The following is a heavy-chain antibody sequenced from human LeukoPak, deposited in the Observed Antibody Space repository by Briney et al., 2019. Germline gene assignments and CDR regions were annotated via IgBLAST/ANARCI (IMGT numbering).Heavy chain of an antibody. Sequence: PGGSLRLSCAASGFTFSTFAMSRGRQAPGQGLDWRSAISGSGGSTYYADSVKGRFTISRDNSKNTLYLQMNSLRAEDTAVYYCAKCGHLKMATTYGDYWGQGTLVTVSS. CDR1: GFTFSTFA. CDR2: ISGSGGST. V-gene: IGHV3-23*01. J-gene: IGHJ4*02. D-gene: IGHD5-24*01. CDR3: AKCGHLKMATTYGDY.